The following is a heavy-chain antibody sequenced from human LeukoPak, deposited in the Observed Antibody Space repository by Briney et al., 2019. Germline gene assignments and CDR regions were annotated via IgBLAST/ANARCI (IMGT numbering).Heavy chain of an antibody. J-gene: IGHJ4*02. D-gene: IGHD2-15*01. CDR2: IKQDGSEK. CDR1: GFTFSTYW. Sequence: GGSLRLSCAASGFTFSTYWMTCVRQAPGEGLEWVANIKQDGSEKYYADSVKGRFSISRDNAKKSLYLQMNSLRADDTALYYCARDGGTAGEFDYWGQGTVVTVSS. CDR3: ARDGGTAGEFDY. V-gene: IGHV3-7*05.